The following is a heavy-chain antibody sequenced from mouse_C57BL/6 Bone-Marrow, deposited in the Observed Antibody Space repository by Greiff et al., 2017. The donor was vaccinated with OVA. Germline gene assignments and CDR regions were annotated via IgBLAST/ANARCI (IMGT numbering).Heavy chain of an antibody. CDR1: GYTFTSYW. J-gene: IGHJ3*01. V-gene: IGHV1-69*01. CDR3: AREEGDSSGYWFAY. CDR2: IDPSDSYT. Sequence: QVQLQQPGAELVMPGASVKLSCKASGYTFTSYWMHWVKQRPGQGLEWIGEIDPSDSYTNYNQKFKGKSTLTVDKSSSTAYMQLSSLTSEDSAVYYCAREEGDSSGYWFAYWGRGTRVTVSA. D-gene: IGHD3-2*02.